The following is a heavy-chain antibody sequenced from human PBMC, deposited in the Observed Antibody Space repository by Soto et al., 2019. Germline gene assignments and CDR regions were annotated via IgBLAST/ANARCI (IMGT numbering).Heavy chain of an antibody. D-gene: IGHD3-3*01. CDR1: GFTFNDYA. Sequence: GGSLRLSCAVSGFTFNDYAMSWVRQAPGKGLEWVSTISGSLGSAYYAASVEGRFTISGDNSKNTLYLQMNSLRVEDTATYYCAKDSRLPGFGLLIHAFDIWGHGTMVTV. CDR3: AKDSRLPGFGLLIHAFDI. V-gene: IGHV3-23*01. J-gene: IGHJ3*02. CDR2: ISGSLGSA.